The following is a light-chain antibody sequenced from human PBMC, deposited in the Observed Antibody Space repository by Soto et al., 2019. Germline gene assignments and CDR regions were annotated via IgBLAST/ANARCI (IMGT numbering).Light chain of an antibody. V-gene: IGKV1-12*01. CDR1: QGISRW. CDR3: QQTNSFPFT. Sequence: IQMTQSPSSVSASVGDRVTSTCRASQGISRWLAWYQQQPGKAPKLLIYTASRLKSGVASRCSGSGSGTDFTLTISIQPPEDFATYYCQQTNSFPFTFGPGTKVDIK. CDR2: TAS. J-gene: IGKJ3*01.